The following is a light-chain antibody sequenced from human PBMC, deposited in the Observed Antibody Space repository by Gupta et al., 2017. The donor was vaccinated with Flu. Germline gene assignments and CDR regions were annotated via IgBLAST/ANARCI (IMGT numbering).Light chain of an antibody. CDR1: SSNIGNNY. CDR2: DNN. Sequence: QSVLTQPPSVSAAPGQTVTISCSGSSSNIGNNYVYWYQQLPGTAPKLLIYDNNKRPSGIPDRFSGSKSGTSATLGITGLQTGDEADYYCGTWDSSLSAGWVFGGGTKLTVL. J-gene: IGLJ3*02. CDR3: GTWDSSLSAGWV. V-gene: IGLV1-51*01.